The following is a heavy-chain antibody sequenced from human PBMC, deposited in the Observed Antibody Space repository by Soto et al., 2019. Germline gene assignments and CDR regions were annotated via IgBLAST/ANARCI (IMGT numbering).Heavy chain of an antibody. J-gene: IGHJ3*02. CDR1: GFTFHDYP. Sequence: GGSLRLSCAASGFTFHDYPMHWVRQVPGKGLEWVSGISWNSGSIGYADSVKGRFTISRDNAENSLYLQMNSLRPEDTALYYCVKVGLTSIFGLVFDVFNIWGQGTMVTVSS. CDR2: ISWNSGSI. D-gene: IGHD3-3*01. CDR3: VKVGLTSIFGLVFDVFNI. V-gene: IGHV3-9*01.